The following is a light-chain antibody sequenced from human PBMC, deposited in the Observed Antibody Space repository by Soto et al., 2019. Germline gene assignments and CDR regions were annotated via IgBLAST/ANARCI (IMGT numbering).Light chain of an antibody. CDR3: QQYGSSPRYS. J-gene: IGKJ2*03. V-gene: IGKV3-20*01. CDR2: AVS. CDR1: QSVDSRY. Sequence: DIVLTQSPGTLSLSPGERATLSCRASQSVDSRYLAWYQQKPGQAPRLLIYAVSSRATGIPDRFSGSGSGTDCTLTISRLEPEDFAEYYWQQYGSSPRYSFGQGTKLEIK.